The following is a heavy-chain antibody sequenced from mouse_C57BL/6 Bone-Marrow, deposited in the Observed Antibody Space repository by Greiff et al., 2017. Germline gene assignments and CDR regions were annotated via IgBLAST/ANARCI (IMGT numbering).Heavy chain of an antibody. CDR2: IYPGNSDT. Sequence: EVQLQQSGAELMKPGASVKMSCKTSGYTFTSYWMHWVKQRPGQGLEWIGAIYPGNSDTSYNQKFKGKAKLTAVTSASTAYMELSSLTNEDSAVYYCTRWGLRGAWFAYWGQGTLVTVSA. J-gene: IGHJ3*01. CDR3: TRWGLRGAWFAY. V-gene: IGHV1-5*01. D-gene: IGHD2-4*01. CDR1: GYTFTSYW.